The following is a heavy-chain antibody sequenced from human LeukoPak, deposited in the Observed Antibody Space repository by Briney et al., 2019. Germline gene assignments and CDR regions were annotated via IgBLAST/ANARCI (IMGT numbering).Heavy chain of an antibody. CDR3: ARDRSSSSEDY. V-gene: IGHV4-59*12. CDR2: IYYSGST. J-gene: IGHJ4*02. CDR1: GGSISSYY. Sequence: SETLSLTCTVSGGSISSYYWSWIRQPPGKGLEYIGYIYYSGSTNYNPSLKSRVTISVDTSKNQFSLKLNSVTAADTAVYYCARDRSSSSEDYWGQGTLVTVSS. D-gene: IGHD6-13*01.